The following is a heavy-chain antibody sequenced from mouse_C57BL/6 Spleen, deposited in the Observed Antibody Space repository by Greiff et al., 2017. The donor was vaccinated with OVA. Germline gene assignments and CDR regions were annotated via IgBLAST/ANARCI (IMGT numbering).Heavy chain of an antibody. CDR1: GYTFTDYE. Sequence: VQLQESGAELVRPGASVTLSCKASGYTFTDYEMHWVKQTPVHGLEWIGAIDPETGGTAYNQKFKGKAILTADKSSSTAYMELRSLTSEDSAVYYCTRPLLGRYWGQGTTLTVSS. D-gene: IGHD2-1*01. J-gene: IGHJ2*01. CDR2: IDPETGGT. V-gene: IGHV1-15*01. CDR3: TRPLLGRY.